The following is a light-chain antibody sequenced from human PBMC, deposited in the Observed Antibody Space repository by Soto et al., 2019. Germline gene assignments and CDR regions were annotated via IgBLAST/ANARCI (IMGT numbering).Light chain of an antibody. J-gene: IGKJ1*01. CDR1: QSVSSSY. CDR3: QQYGSSPWT. CDR2: GAS. Sequence: EIVLTQSPGTLSLSPGERATLSCRASQSVSSSYLAWYQQKPGQAPRLLIYGASSRATGIPDRFSGSGSGTDFTLPISRLEHEDFAVYYCQQYGSSPWTVGQGTKVEIK. V-gene: IGKV3-20*01.